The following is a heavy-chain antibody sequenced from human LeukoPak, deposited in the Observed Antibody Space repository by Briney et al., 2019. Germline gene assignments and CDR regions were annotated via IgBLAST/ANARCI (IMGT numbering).Heavy chain of an antibody. D-gene: IGHD2-2*01. V-gene: IGHV4-39*01. J-gene: IGHJ4*02. Sequence: SETLSLTCTVSGGSISSSTYYWAWLRQPPGKGLGWIGSLHYSGRTVYNPSLNSRGTISADTSKNQFSRKLTSVTAADTAVYYCAMYCSTASCSPFDYWGRGTLVTVSS. CDR3: AMYCSTASCSPFDY. CDR2: LHYSGRT. CDR1: GGSISSSTYY.